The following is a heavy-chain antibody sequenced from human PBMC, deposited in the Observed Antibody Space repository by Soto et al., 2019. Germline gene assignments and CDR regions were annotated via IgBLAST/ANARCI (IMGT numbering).Heavy chain of an antibody. D-gene: IGHD6-19*01. Sequence: QITLKEAGATLVIPTQTLTLTCTFSGFSLNTRGVGVGWIRQPPGKAMEWVALIHWDDEKRYSPSLRNTLTITNDTSKNQMVLIMTNIAPVDTATYYCAYRSFVLGSVWSFDFWGRGSLVTVSS. V-gene: IGHV2-5*02. CDR2: IHWDDEK. CDR1: GFSLNTRGVG. CDR3: AYRSFVLGSVWSFDF. J-gene: IGHJ4*01.